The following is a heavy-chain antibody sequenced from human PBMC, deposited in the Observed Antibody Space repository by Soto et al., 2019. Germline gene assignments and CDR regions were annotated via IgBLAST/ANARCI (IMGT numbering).Heavy chain of an antibody. J-gene: IGHJ4*02. CDR2: INEDGSQK. D-gene: IGHD5-18*01. CDR1: EFSFRSYW. Sequence: GGSLRLSCAASEFSFRSYWMTWVRQAPGKGLEWVALINEDGSQKYYVGSVKGRFIISRDNAKDSVYMQMDSLRAGDTAVYFCARVGRYGWDFDHWGQGTLVTVSS. CDR3: ARVGRYGWDFDH. V-gene: IGHV3-7*01.